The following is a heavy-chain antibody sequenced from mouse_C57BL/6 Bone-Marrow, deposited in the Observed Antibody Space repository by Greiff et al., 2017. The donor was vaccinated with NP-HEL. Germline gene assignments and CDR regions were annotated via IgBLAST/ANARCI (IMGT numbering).Heavy chain of an antibody. CDR1: GYTFTEYT. D-gene: IGHD1-1*01. CDR2: FYPGSGSI. J-gene: IGHJ4*01. Sequence: QVQLQQSGAELVKPGASVKLSCKASGYTFTEYTIHWVKQRSGQGLEWIGWFYPGSGSIKYNEKFKDKATLTADKSSSTVYMELSRLTSEDSAVYCCARHGDYYGSSYYYAMDYWGQGTSVTVSS. CDR3: ARHGDYYGSSYYYAMDY. V-gene: IGHV1-62-2*01.